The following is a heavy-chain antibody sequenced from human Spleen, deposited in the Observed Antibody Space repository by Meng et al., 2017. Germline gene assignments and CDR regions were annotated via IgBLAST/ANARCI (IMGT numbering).Heavy chain of an antibody. CDR2: IGSSGTLK. J-gene: IGHJ4*02. CDR1: GFTFSIYE. D-gene: IGHD3-3*01. CDR3: ARDDRREWFPFDY. V-gene: IGHV3-48*03. Sequence: GGSLRLSCAASGFTFSIYEMNWVRQAPGKGLEWVSYIGSSGTLKYYADSVKGRFTISRDNAKNSVYLEMNSLRVEDTAIYYCARDDRREWFPFDYWGQGTLVTVSS.